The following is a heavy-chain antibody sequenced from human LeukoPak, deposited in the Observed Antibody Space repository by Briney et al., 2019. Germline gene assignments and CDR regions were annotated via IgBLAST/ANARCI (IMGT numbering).Heavy chain of an antibody. CDR2: ISAYNGNT. Sequence: ASVKVSCKASGYTFTSYGISWVRQAPGQGLEWMGWISAYNGNTNYAQKLQGRVTMTTDTTTSTAYMELRSVRSDDTAVYYCARVPSSGYYYTSGVYWGQGTLVTVCS. CDR3: ARVPSSGYYYTSGVY. D-gene: IGHD3-22*01. V-gene: IGHV1-18*01. CDR1: GYTFTSYG. J-gene: IGHJ4*02.